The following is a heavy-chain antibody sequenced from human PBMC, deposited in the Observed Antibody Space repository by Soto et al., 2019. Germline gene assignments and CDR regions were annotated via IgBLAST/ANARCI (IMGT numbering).Heavy chain of an antibody. CDR2: IYHSGST. CDR1: GGSISSGGYS. J-gene: IGHJ4*02. V-gene: IGHV4-30-2*01. Sequence: QLQLQESGSGLVKPSQTLSLTCAVSGGSISSGGYSWSWIRQPPGKGLEWIGYIYHSGSTYYNPSLKSRVTISVDRSKNQFSLTLSSVTAADTAVYYCASSHAGAHITAAVHWGQGTLVTVSS. D-gene: IGHD6-13*01. CDR3: ASSHAGAHITAAVH.